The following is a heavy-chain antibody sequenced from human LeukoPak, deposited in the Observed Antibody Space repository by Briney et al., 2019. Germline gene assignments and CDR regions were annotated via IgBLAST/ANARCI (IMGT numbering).Heavy chain of an antibody. Sequence: PGGSLRLSCAASGFTFSSYAMHWVRQAPGKGLEWVAVISYDGSNKYYADSVKGRFTISRDNSKNTLYLQTNSLRAEDTAVYYCARVPPRGWSDAFDIWGQGTMVTVSS. CDR2: ISYDGSNK. CDR3: ARVPPRGWSDAFDI. CDR1: GFTFSSYA. J-gene: IGHJ3*02. D-gene: IGHD6-19*01. V-gene: IGHV3-30*04.